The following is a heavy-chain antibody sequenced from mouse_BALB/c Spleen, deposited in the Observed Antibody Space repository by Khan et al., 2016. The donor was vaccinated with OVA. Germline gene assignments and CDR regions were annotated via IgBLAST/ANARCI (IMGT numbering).Heavy chain of an antibody. CDR3: TLRGYDGPFAY. V-gene: IGHV6-6*02. CDR1: GFTFSSYW. J-gene: IGHJ3*01. CDR2: IRLKSDNYAT. Sequence: EVKLEVSGGGLVQPGGSMKLSCVASGFTFSSYWMSWVRQSPEKGLEWVAEIRLKSDNYATHYAESVKGKFTISRDDSKSRLYLQLNILRSEDAGFYYCTLRGYDGPFAYGGQGTLVTVSA. D-gene: IGHD2-2*01.